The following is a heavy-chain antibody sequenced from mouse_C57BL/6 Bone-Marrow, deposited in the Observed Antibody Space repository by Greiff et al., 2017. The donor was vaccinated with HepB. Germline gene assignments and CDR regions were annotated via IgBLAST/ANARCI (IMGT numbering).Heavy chain of an antibody. J-gene: IGHJ4*01. Sequence: VQLKESEAELVRPGASVKLSCTASGFNIKDDYMHWVKQRPEQGLEWIGWIDPENGDTEYASKFQGKATITADTSSNTAYLQLSSLTSEDTAVYYCTTDAMDYWGQGTSVTVPS. V-gene: IGHV14-4*01. CDR3: TTDAMDY. CDR1: GFNIKDDY. CDR2: IDPENGDT.